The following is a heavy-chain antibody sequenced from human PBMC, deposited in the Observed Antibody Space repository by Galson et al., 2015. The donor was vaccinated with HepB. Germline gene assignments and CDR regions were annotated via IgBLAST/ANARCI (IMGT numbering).Heavy chain of an antibody. CDR1: GYTFTSYD. Sequence: SVKVSCKASGYTFTSYDINWVRQATGQGLEWMGWMNPNSGNTGYAQKFQGRVTMTRNTSISTAYMELSSLRSEDTAVYYCARERADYGGKSQGYYYGMDVWGQGTTVTVSS. CDR3: ARERADYGGKSQGYYYGMDV. J-gene: IGHJ6*02. D-gene: IGHD4-23*01. V-gene: IGHV1-8*01. CDR2: MNPNSGNT.